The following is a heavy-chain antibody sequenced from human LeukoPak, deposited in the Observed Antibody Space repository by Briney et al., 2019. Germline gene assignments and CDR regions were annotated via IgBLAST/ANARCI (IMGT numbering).Heavy chain of an antibody. CDR3: ARDPTAVGARYYFDY. Sequence: PGKSLRLSCAASGFTFSSYGMHWVRQAPGKGLEWVAVIWYDGSNKYYADSVKGRFTISRDNSKNTLYLQMNSLRAEDTAVYYCARDPTAVGARYYFDYWGQGTLVTVSS. J-gene: IGHJ4*02. CDR2: IWYDGSNK. CDR1: GFTFSSYG. V-gene: IGHV3-33*08. D-gene: IGHD1-26*01.